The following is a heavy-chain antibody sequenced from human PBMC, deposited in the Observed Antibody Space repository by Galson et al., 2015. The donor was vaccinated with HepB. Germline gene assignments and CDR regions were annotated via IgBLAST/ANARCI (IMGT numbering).Heavy chain of an antibody. CDR3: ARGTYDTSGYYTLNWYFDL. CDR2: IYSRGST. D-gene: IGHD3-22*01. CDR1: GFTVSSSH. Sequence: SLRLSCAASGFTVSSSHMSWVRQAPGKGLEWVSVIYSRGSTYYADSVKGRFTISRHNSKNTLYLQMNSLRAEDTAVYYCARGTYDTSGYYTLNWYFDLWGRGTLVTVSS. J-gene: IGHJ2*01. V-gene: IGHV3-53*04.